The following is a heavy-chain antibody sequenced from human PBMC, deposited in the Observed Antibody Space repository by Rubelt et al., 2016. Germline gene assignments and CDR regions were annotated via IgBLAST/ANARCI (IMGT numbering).Heavy chain of an antibody. CDR2: IYYSGST. CDR1: GGSISSSSYY. CDR3: ARIRALEWFLLEGGFDP. V-gene: IGHV4-39*01. J-gene: IGHJ5*02. Sequence: SLTCTVSGGSISSSSYYWGWIRQPPGKGLEWIGSIYYSGSTYYNPSLKSRVTISVDTSKNQFSLKLSSVTAADTAVYYCARIRALEWFLLEGGFDPWGQGTLVTVSS. D-gene: IGHD3-3*01.